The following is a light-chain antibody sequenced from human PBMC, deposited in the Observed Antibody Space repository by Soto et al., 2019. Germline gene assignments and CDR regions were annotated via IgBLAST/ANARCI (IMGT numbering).Light chain of an antibody. V-gene: IGKV3-20*01. CDR1: QNVARNY. CDR2: NAS. CDR3: QQYARSPLA. Sequence: ELVLTQSPGTLSLSPVERATLSCRASQNVARNYLAWYQQRPGQAPRLLIYNASTRATGIPDRFSGSGSGTDFTLTISRLEPEDFAVYFCQQYARSPLAFGGGTKVDIK. J-gene: IGKJ4*01.